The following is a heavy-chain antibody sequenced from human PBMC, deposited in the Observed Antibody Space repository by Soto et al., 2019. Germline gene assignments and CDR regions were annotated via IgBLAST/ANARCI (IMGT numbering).Heavy chain of an antibody. CDR1: GFTFTSYE. CDR3: AREELNCGGDCFAF. V-gene: IGHV3-48*03. J-gene: IGHJ4*02. Sequence: GGSLRLSYAASGFTFTSYEFNWVRQSPGKGLEWISYIGTSGTNIYYADSVKGRFTVSRDNAKNALYLQMNSLRAEDTAIYYCAREELNCGGDCFAFWGQGALVTVSS. CDR2: IGTSGTNI. D-gene: IGHD2-21*01.